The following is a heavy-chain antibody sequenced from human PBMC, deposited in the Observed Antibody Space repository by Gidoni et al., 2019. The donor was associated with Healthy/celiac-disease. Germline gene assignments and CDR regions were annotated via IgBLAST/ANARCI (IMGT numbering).Heavy chain of an antibody. V-gene: IGHV1-69*01. CDR3: ARDSDILTGPFDY. Sequence: QVQLVQSGAEVKKPGSSVKVYCKASGGTFSSYAISWVRQAPGQGLEWMGGIIPIVGTANSEQKFQGRVTITADESTSTAYMELSSLRSEDTAVYYCARDSDILTGPFDYWGQGTLVTVSS. CDR1: GGTFSSYA. J-gene: IGHJ4*02. D-gene: IGHD3-9*01. CDR2: IIPIVGTA.